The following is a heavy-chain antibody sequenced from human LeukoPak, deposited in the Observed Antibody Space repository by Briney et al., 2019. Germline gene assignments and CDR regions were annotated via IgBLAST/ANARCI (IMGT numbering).Heavy chain of an antibody. CDR3: AREKYSGSYQADY. Sequence: SVKVSCKASGGSFHSYAISLVRQAPGPGLEGMGGIIPIFGTANYAQKLQGRVTITADESTSTAYMELSSLRAEDTAVYYCAREKYSGSYQADYWGQGTLVTVSS. D-gene: IGHD1-26*01. J-gene: IGHJ4*02. V-gene: IGHV1-69*13. CDR1: GGSFHSYA. CDR2: IIPIFGTA.